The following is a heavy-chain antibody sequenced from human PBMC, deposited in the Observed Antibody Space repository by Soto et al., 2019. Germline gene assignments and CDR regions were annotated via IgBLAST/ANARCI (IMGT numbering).Heavy chain of an antibody. CDR2: TDYSGNT. CDR3: ARAVGDPLYYLDY. CDR1: SDSISSYY. V-gene: IGHV4-59*08. J-gene: IGHJ4*02. D-gene: IGHD6-19*01. Sequence: QVQLQESGPGLVRPSETLSLTCTVSSDSISSYYWIWIRQSPGKGLEWIVYTDYSGNTNYNPSRKSRVTISGDTSKNQFSLRLSSVTAADTAVYYCARAVGDPLYYLDYWGQGSLLTVSS.